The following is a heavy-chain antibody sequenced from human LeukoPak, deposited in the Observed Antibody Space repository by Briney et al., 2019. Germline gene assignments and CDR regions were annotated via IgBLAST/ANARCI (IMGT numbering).Heavy chain of an antibody. V-gene: IGHV4-38-2*02. CDR3: ARVGGMGGSYRLAFDI. CDR1: GYSISSGYY. Sequence: SETLSLTCTVSGYSISSGYYWGWIRQPPGKGLEWIGSIYYSGSTYYNPSLKSRVTISVDTSKNQFSLKLSSVTAADTAVYYCARVGGMGGSYRLAFDIWGQGTMVTVSS. D-gene: IGHD3-16*02. J-gene: IGHJ3*02. CDR2: IYYSGST.